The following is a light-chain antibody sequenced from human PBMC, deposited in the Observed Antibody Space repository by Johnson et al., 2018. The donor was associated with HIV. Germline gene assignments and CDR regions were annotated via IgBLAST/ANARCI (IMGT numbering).Light chain of an antibody. CDR1: SSNIGNNY. V-gene: IGLV1-51*02. Sequence: QSVLTQPPSVSAAPGQKVTISCSGSSSNIGNNYVSWYQQLPGTAPKLLIYENNKRPSGIPDRFSGSKSGTSATLGITGLQTGDEADCYCGTWDSSLGYVFGTGTKVTVL. CDR2: ENN. J-gene: IGLJ1*01. CDR3: GTWDSSLGYV.